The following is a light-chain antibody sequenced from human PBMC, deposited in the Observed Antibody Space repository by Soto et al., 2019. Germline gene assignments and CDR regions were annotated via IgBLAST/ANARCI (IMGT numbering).Light chain of an antibody. Sequence: QSALTQPRSVSGSPGQSVTISCTGTSSDVGAYNYVSWYQQHPGKVTKLMIYDVSKRPSGVPDRFSGSKSGNTASLTISGLQAEDDADYYCCSYGGTYTFRIFGGGTKLTVL. CDR3: CSYGGTYTFRI. V-gene: IGLV2-11*01. J-gene: IGLJ2*01. CDR2: DVS. CDR1: SSDVGAYNY.